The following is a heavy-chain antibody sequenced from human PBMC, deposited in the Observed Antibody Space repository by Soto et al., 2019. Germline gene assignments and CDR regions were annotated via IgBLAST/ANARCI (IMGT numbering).Heavy chain of an antibody. Sequence: GSLRLSCAASGFSLSPYWMHWVRQVPGRGLEWVARLSSDGFGAAYADSVKGRFFISRDIARNTLSLQMNSLRDEDTAVYYCARSSIAAAGNNWFDPWGQGTLVTVSS. CDR3: ARSSIAAAGNNWFDP. V-gene: IGHV3-74*03. CDR1: GFSLSPYW. CDR2: LSSDGFGA. D-gene: IGHD6-13*01. J-gene: IGHJ5*02.